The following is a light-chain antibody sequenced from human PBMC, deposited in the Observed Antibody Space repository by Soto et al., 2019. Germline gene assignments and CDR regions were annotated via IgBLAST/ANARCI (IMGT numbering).Light chain of an antibody. J-gene: IGLJ2*01. CDR1: KLGDKY. CDR2: EDT. V-gene: IGLV3-1*01. Sequence: SYELTQSPSVSVSPGQTATITCSGDKLGDKYAYWYQQKPGQSPVVVIYEDTKRPSGIPERFSGSTSGNTATLTISGTQAMDEDDYYCQAWDSSSVVFGGGTKLTVL. CDR3: QAWDSSSVV.